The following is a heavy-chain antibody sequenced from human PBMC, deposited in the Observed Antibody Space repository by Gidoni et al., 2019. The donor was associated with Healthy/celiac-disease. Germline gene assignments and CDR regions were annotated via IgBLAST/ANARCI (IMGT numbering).Heavy chain of an antibody. CDR2: IKHSGTT. CDR1: GGSFSGYY. D-gene: IGHD2-2*01. V-gene: IGHV4-34*01. Sequence: QVQLQQWGAGLLKPSETLSLTCAVYGGSFSGYYWSWIRQPPGKGLEWIGEIKHSGTTNYNPSLKSRVTISVDTSKNQFSLKLSSVTAADTAVYYCARAFHDPQLPRVIDAFDIWGQGTMVTVSS. J-gene: IGHJ3*02. CDR3: ARAFHDPQLPRVIDAFDI.